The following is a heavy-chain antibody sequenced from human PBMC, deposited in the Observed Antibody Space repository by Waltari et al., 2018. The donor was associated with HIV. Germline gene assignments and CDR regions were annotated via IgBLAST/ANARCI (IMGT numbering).Heavy chain of an antibody. Sequence: EGQLVESGGDLVQPGGSLRLSCVASGFKFDDYAMHWVRQAPGKGLECVSGISWRSGNIAYADSVRGRFTISRDNAKKSLYLRMNSLRAEDTALYYCARGPMYKWFDPWGQGTLVTVSS. V-gene: IGHV3-9*01. J-gene: IGHJ5*02. D-gene: IGHD3-10*02. CDR2: ISWRSGNI. CDR1: GFKFDDYA. CDR3: ARGPMYKWFDP.